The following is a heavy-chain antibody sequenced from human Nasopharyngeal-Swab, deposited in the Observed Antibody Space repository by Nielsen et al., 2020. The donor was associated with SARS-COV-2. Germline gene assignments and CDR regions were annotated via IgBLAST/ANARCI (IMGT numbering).Heavy chain of an antibody. CDR2: IYPGDSDT. CDR1: GYSFTSYW. Sequence: GGSLRLSCKGSGYSFTSYWIGWVRQMPGKGLEWMGVIYPGDSDTRYSPSFQGQVIISADKSISTAYLQWSSLKASDTVMYYCSRGNYNPDYWGQGTLVTVSS. J-gene: IGHJ4*02. CDR3: SRGNYNPDY. V-gene: IGHV5-51*01. D-gene: IGHD1-26*01.